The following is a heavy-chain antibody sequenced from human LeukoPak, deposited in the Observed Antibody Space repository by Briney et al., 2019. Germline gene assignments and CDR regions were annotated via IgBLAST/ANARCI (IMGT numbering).Heavy chain of an antibody. D-gene: IGHD3-10*01. CDR1: GFTFSSYS. CDR2: ISIRSSTI. Sequence: GGSLRLSCAASGFTFSSYSMAWVRQAPGKGLEWVSYISIRSSTIYYADSVKGRFTISRDNAKNSLYLQMTSLRAEDTAVYFCARDFLTGPNTGGAFDIWGQGTMVTVSS. V-gene: IGHV3-48*04. J-gene: IGHJ3*02. CDR3: ARDFLTGPNTGGAFDI.